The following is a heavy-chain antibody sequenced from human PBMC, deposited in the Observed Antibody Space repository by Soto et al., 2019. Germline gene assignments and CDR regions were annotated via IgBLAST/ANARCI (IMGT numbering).Heavy chain of an antibody. V-gene: IGHV3-7*01. J-gene: IGHJ6*02. CDR3: ARVRSYGYGPGAMDV. D-gene: IGHD3-16*01. CDR2: IKKQTGEK. CDR1: GFTFNDYSW. Sequence: EVLLVESGGGLVQPGGSLRLSCAASGFTFNDYSWMNWVRQAPGKGLEWVANIKKQTGEKNYADSVRGRFTISRDDTKNSLSLQMNSLRVEDTAIYYCARVRSYGYGPGAMDVWGQGTTVTVSS.